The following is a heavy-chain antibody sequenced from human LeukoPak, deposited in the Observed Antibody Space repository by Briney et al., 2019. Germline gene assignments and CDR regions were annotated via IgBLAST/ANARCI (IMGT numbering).Heavy chain of an antibody. V-gene: IGHV1-2*02. CDR1: GCTFTGYY. CDR3: ARVDITDYYYYGMDV. Sequence: ASVKVSCKASGCTFTGYYMHWVRQAPGQGLEWMGWINPNSGGTNYAQKFQGRVTMTRDTSISTAYMELSRLRSDDTAVYYCARVDITDYYYYGMDVWGQGTTVTVSS. J-gene: IGHJ6*02. CDR2: INPNSGGT. D-gene: IGHD3-10*01.